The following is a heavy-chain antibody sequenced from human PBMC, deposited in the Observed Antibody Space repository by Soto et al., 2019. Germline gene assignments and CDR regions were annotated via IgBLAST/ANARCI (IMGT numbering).Heavy chain of an antibody. V-gene: IGHV3-74*01. J-gene: IGHJ4*02. CDR3: VREPWGFSGTWYDY. D-gene: IGHD6-13*01. CDR1: QFSFSSYW. CDR2: INHDGSKT. Sequence: GGSLRLSCAASQFSFSSYWMHWFRQVPGKGPAWVSRINHDGSKTEYADSVKGRFTISRDNTNNTLYLQMNSLRVEDTAMYYCVREPWGFSGTWYDYWGQGTLVTVSS.